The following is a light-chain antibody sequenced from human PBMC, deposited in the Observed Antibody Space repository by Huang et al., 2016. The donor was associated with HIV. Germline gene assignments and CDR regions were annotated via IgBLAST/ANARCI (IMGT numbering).Light chain of an antibody. Sequence: EIVMTQSPGTLTVSPGERATLSCRASQSVSSNLAWYQQKPGQTPRLLIYGASTRATGIPARFSGSGSGTEFTLTLSSLQSEDFGVYYCHQYTKWPSWTFGQGTKVEIK. CDR3: HQYTKWPSWT. CDR1: QSVSSN. V-gene: IGKV3-15*01. CDR2: GAS. J-gene: IGKJ1*01.